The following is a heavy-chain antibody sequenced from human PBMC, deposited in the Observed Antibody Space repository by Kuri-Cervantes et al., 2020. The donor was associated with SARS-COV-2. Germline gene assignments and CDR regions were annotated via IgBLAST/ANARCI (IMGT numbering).Heavy chain of an antibody. D-gene: IGHD2-15*01. CDR1: GFTFSSYA. V-gene: IGHV3-23*01. Sequence: GESLKISCAASGFTFSSYAMSWVRQAPGKGLEWVSAISGSSGSTIYYADSVKGRFTISRDNAKNSLYLQMNSLKTEDTAVYYCTTADGGYCSGGSCYDVWGQGTTVTVSS. CDR3: TTADGGYCSGGSCYDV. J-gene: IGHJ6*02. CDR2: ISGSSGSTI.